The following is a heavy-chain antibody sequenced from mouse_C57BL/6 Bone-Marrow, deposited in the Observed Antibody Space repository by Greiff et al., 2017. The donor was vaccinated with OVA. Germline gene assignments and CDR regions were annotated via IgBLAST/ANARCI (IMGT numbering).Heavy chain of an antibody. CDR3: ARFSLTTVVAEGYAIDY. Sequence: VQLQQSGAELARPGASVKLSCKASGYTFTSYGISWVKQRTGQGLEWIGEIYPRSGNTYYNEKFKGKATLTADKSPSTAYMELRSLTSEDSAVYFCARFSLTTVVAEGYAIDYWGQGTSVTVSS. CDR2: IYPRSGNT. CDR1: GYTFTSYG. V-gene: IGHV1-81*01. J-gene: IGHJ4*01. D-gene: IGHD1-1*01.